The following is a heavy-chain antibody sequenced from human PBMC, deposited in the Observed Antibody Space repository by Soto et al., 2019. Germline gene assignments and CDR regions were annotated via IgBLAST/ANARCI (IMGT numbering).Heavy chain of an antibody. Sequence: QVQLVQSGAEVKKPGASVKVSCKASGYTFTSYDINWVRQATGQGLEWMGWMNPNSGNTGYAQKFQGRVTMTTNTSISTAYMELSSLRSEDTAVYYCARAPHLVLLWFGEGWFDPWGQGTLVTVSS. D-gene: IGHD3-10*01. J-gene: IGHJ5*02. V-gene: IGHV1-8*01. CDR1: GYTFTSYD. CDR2: MNPNSGNT. CDR3: ARAPHLVLLWFGEGWFDP.